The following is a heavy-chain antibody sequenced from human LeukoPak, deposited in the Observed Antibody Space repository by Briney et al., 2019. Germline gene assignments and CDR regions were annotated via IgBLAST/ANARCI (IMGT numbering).Heavy chain of an antibody. Sequence: GGSLRLSCAASGFTFSSYAMHWVRQAPGKGLEWVAVISYDGSNKYYADSVKGRFTISRDNAKNSLYLQLNSLRAEDTAVYYCARTHYYDSMSFYGLDYWGQGTLVTVSS. CDR3: ARTHYYDSMSFYGLDY. D-gene: IGHD3-22*01. J-gene: IGHJ4*02. V-gene: IGHV3-30-3*01. CDR2: ISYDGSNK. CDR1: GFTFSSYA.